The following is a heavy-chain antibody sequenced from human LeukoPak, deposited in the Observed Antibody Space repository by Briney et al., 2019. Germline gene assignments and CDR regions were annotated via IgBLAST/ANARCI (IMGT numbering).Heavy chain of an antibody. V-gene: IGHV4-61*01. CDR2: IYYSGST. CDR3: ARGRSSGYSYGYYFDY. D-gene: IGHD5-18*01. CDR1: GGSISSSSYY. J-gene: IGHJ4*02. Sequence: PSETLSLTCTVSGGSISSSSYYWSWIRQPPGRGLEWIGYIYYSGSTNYNPSLKSRVTISVDTSKDQFSLKLSSVTAADTAVYYCARGRSSGYSYGYYFDYWGQGTLVTVSS.